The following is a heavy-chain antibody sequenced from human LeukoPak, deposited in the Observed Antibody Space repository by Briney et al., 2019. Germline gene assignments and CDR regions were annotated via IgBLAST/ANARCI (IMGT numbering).Heavy chain of an antibody. CDR1: GFTFSIYA. CDR2: ISGSGDST. Sequence: GGSLRLSCAASGFTFSIYAMTWVRQAPGKGLEWVSSISGSGDSTYFADSVRGRFTISRDNSKNTLYLQMSSLRAEDTAVYYCAKGPAGYTSGSADYWGQGTLVTVSS. CDR3: AKGPAGYTSGSADY. V-gene: IGHV3-23*01. D-gene: IGHD5-18*01. J-gene: IGHJ4*02.